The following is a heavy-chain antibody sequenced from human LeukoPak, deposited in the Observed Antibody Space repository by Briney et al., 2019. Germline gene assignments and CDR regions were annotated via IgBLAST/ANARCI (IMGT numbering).Heavy chain of an antibody. J-gene: IGHJ3*02. CDR2: INTNTGNP. Sequence: ASVKVSCKASGYTFTSYAMNWVRQAPGQGLEWMGWINTNTGNPTYAQGFTGRFVFSLDTSVSTAYLQISSLKAEDTAVYYCAREPELRYFDWLLTARYFDIWGQGTMVTVSS. D-gene: IGHD3-9*01. CDR1: GYTFTSYA. V-gene: IGHV7-4-1*02. CDR3: AREPELRYFDWLLTARYFDI.